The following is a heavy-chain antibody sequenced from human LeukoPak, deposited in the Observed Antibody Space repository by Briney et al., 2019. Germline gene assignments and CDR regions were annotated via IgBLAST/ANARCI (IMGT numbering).Heavy chain of an antibody. Sequence: GGSLRLSCAASGFTFSSYEMNWVRQAPGKGLEWVSYISSSGSTIYYADSVKGRFTISRDNAKNSLYLQMNSLRAEDTAVYYCARDGRGYSYGSHYYGMDVWGQGTTVTVSS. CDR3: ARDGRGYSYGSHYYGMDV. D-gene: IGHD5-18*01. CDR1: GFTFSSYE. CDR2: ISSSGSTI. V-gene: IGHV3-48*03. J-gene: IGHJ6*02.